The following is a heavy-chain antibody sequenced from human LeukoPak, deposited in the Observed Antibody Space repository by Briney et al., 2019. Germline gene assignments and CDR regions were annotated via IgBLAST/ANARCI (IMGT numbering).Heavy chain of an antibody. D-gene: IGHD6-13*01. V-gene: IGHV4-4*09. CDR3: AIPIAAGWFDP. CDR2: IYTSGST. CDR1: GGSISSYY. J-gene: IGHJ5*02. Sequence: SETLSLTCTVSGGSISSYYWSWIRQPPGKGLEWIGYIYTSGSTNYNPSLKSRVTISVDTSKNQFSLKLSSVAAADTAVYYCAIPIAAGWFDPWGQGTLVTVSS.